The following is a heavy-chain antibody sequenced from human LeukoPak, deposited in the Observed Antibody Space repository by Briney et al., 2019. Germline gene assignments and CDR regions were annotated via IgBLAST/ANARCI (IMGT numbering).Heavy chain of an antibody. CDR2: ISGSGGST. J-gene: IGHJ4*02. V-gene: IGHV3-23*01. Sequence: GGSLRLSCAASGFTFSSYAMSWVRQAPGKGLEWVSAISGSGGSTYYADSVKGRLTISRDNSKNTLYLQMNSLRAEDTAVYYCAIVESVVAAPIDYWGQGTLVTVSS. D-gene: IGHD2-15*01. CDR3: AIVESVVAAPIDY. CDR1: GFTFSSYA.